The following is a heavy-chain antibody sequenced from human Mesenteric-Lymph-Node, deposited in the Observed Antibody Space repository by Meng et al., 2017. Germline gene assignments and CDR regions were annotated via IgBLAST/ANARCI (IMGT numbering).Heavy chain of an antibody. CDR3: ARETGGWFDP. CDR1: GYTFTSYY. J-gene: IGHJ5*02. V-gene: IGHV1-46*01. D-gene: IGHD3-10*01. CDR2: INPSGGST. Sequence: ASVKVSCKASGYTFTSYYMHWVRQAPGQGLEWMGIINPSGGSTSYAQKFQGRVTMTRDTSISTAYMELSRLRSDDTAVCYCARETGGWFDPWGQGTLVTVSS.